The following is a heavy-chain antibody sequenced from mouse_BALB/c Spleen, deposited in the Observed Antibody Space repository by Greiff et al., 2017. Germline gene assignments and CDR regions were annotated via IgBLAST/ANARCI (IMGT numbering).Heavy chain of an antibody. CDR3: AKSPMITTGLAY. Sequence: VKLQESGAELVRPGTSVKVSCKASGYAFTNYLIEWVKQRPGQGLEWIGVINPGSGGTNYNEKFKGKATLTADKSSSTAYMQLSSLTSDDSAVYFCAKSPMITTGLAYWGQGTLVTVSA. J-gene: IGHJ3*01. V-gene: IGHV1-54*01. D-gene: IGHD2-4*01. CDR1: GYAFTNYL. CDR2: INPGSGGT.